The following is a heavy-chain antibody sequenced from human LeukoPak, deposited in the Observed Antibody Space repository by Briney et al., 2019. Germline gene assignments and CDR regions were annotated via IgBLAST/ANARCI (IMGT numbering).Heavy chain of an antibody. Sequence: SETLSLTCAVYGGSFSGYYWSWIRQPPGKGLEWIGEINHSGSTNYNLSLKSRVTISVDTSKNQFSLKLSSVTAADTAVYYCARGGGGFSWRYYDFWSGPSFDYWGQGTLVTVSS. CDR2: INHSGST. CDR1: GGSFSGYY. D-gene: IGHD3-3*01. CDR3: ARGGGGFSWRYYDFWSGPSFDY. V-gene: IGHV4-34*01. J-gene: IGHJ4*02.